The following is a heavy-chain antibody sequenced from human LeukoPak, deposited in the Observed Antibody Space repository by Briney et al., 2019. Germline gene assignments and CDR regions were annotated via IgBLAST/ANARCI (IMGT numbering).Heavy chain of an antibody. V-gene: IGHV3-7*03. CDR2: INQDGSEK. J-gene: IGHJ4*02. CDR3: ARVGATTGFDY. CDR1: GFTFSSHS. Sequence: GGSLRLSCAASGFTFSSHSMSWVRQAPGKGLEWVATINQDGSEKYYVDSVRGRFIISRDNAKNSLYLQMNSLRAEDTALYYCARVGATTGFDYWGQGTLVTVSS. D-gene: IGHD1-26*01.